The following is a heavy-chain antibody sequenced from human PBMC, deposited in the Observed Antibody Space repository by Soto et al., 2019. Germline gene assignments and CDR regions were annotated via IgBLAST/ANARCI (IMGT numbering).Heavy chain of an antibody. J-gene: IGHJ6*02. CDR1: GFTFSSYG. D-gene: IGHD3-22*01. V-gene: IGHV3-33*01. CDR3: ARECYYDSSGYLPGLYYYYGMDV. CDR2: IWYDGSNK. Sequence: GGSLRLSCAASGFTFSSYGMHWVRQAPGKGLEWVAVIWYDGSNKYYADSVKGRFNIARDNSKNTLYLQMNSLRAEDTAVYYCARECYYDSSGYLPGLYYYYGMDVWGQGTTVTVSS.